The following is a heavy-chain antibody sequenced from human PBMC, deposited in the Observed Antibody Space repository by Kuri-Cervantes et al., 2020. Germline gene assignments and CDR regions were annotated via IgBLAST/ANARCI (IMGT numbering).Heavy chain of an antibody. CDR1: GFTFSSYA. D-gene: IGHD3-22*01. J-gene: IGHJ3*02. CDR2: ISYDGSNK. V-gene: IGHV3-30-3*01. CDR3: ARGSDLYYYDPHPGAFDI. Sequence: GESLKISCAASGFTFSSYAMHWVRQAPGKGLEWVAVISYDGSNKYYADSVKGRFTISRDNSKNTLYLQMNSLRAEDTAVYYCARGSDLYYYDPHPGAFDIWGQGTMVTVSS.